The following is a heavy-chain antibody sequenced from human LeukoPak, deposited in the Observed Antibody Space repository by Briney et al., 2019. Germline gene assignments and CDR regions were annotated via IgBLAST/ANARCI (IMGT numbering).Heavy chain of an antibody. CDR2: IYYSGST. CDR1: GGSISSYY. Sequence: KPSETLSLTCTVSGGSISSYYWSWIRQPPGKGLEWIGHIYYSGSTNYNPSLKSRVTISVDTSKNQFSLKLSSVTAADTAVYYCARDVSSSYDWFDPWGQGTLVTVSS. CDR3: ARDVSSSYDWFDP. V-gene: IGHV4-59*12. D-gene: IGHD4-11*01. J-gene: IGHJ5*02.